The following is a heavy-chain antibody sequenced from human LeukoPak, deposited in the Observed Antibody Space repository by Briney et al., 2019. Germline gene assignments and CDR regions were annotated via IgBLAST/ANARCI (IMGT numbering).Heavy chain of an antibody. J-gene: IGHJ4*02. V-gene: IGHV3-53*01. CDR1: GFTFSSYY. Sequence: GGSLRLSCAASGFTFSSYYMHWVRQAPGKGLEWASVIYGVDGTSYADSVKGRFTISRDNSKNTVYLQMNSLRVKDTALYYCASDLIYWGQGTLVTVSS. CDR3: ASDLIY. CDR2: IYGVDGT.